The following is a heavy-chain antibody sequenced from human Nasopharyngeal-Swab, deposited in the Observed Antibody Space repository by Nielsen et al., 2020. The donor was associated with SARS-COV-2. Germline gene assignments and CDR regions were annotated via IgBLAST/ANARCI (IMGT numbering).Heavy chain of an antibody. J-gene: IGHJ4*02. V-gene: IGHV1-3*01. CDR2: ITAGNDNT. CDR1: GYSFTRYV. D-gene: IGHD4-17*01. Sequence: ASVKVSCKASGYSFTRYVLHWVRQATGQRLECMGWITAGNDNTRYSPKFQGRLTITRDTSASTAYMELSSLRSEDTAVYYCASSDPNYGDYAYYWGQGTLVTVSS. CDR3: ASSDPNYGDYAYY.